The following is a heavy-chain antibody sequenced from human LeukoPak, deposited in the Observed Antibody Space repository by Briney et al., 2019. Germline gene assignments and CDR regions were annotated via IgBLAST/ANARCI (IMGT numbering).Heavy chain of an antibody. CDR1: GGSISSYY. D-gene: IGHD3-9*01. CDR2: IYTSGST. V-gene: IGHV4-4*07. Sequence: SETLSLTCTVSGGSISSYYWSWIRQPAGKGLEWIGRIYTSGSTNYNPSLKSRVTMSVDTSKNQFSLKLSSVTAADTAVYYCARGRLRYFDWLCDAFDIWGQGTMVTVSS. J-gene: IGHJ3*02. CDR3: ARGRLRYFDWLCDAFDI.